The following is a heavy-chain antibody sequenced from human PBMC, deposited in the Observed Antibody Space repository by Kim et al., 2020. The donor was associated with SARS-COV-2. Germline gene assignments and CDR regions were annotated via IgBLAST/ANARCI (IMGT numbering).Heavy chain of an antibody. Sequence: GGSLRLSCAASGFTFSSYAMSWVRKAPGKGLEWVSAISGSGGSTYYADSVKGRFTISRDNSKNTLYLQMNSLRAEDTAVYYCAKKGEYVFGAFDIWGQGTMVTVSS. J-gene: IGHJ3*02. V-gene: IGHV3-23*01. CDR1: GFTFSSYA. CDR2: ISGSGGST. D-gene: IGHD2-21*01. CDR3: AKKGEYVFGAFDI.